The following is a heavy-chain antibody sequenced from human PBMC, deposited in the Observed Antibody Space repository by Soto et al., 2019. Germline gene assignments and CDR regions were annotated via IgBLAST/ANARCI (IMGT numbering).Heavy chain of an antibody. CDR1: GYTFTSYA. Sequence: ASVKVSCKASGYTFTSYAMHWVRQAPGQRLEWMGWINAGNGNTKYSQKFQGRVTITRDTSASTAYMELSSLRSEDTAVYYCARPMVRGERDNWFDPWGQGTLVTVSS. D-gene: IGHD3-10*01. CDR3: ARPMVRGERDNWFDP. J-gene: IGHJ5*02. V-gene: IGHV1-3*01. CDR2: INAGNGNT.